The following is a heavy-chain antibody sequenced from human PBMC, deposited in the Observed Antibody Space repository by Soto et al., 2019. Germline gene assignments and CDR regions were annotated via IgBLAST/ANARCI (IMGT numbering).Heavy chain of an antibody. CDR1: GYTFTRSG. CDR2: ISTYNGDT. D-gene: IGHD5-12*01. J-gene: IGHJ6*02. V-gene: IGHV1-18*01. Sequence: QVQLVQSGAEVKKPGASVKVSCKASGYTFTRSGISWVRQAPGQGLEWMGWISTYNGDTNYAQTFQGRVTMTTNTPTSTVHVEGRSLRSDDTAVYYCAREGVAPYYYSGMDVWAQGTPVTVSS. CDR3: AREGVAPYYYSGMDV.